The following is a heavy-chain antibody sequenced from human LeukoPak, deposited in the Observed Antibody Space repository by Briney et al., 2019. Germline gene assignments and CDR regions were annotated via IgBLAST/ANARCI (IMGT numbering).Heavy chain of an antibody. J-gene: IGHJ4*02. Sequence: WGSLRLSCAASGFTFSSYAMHWVRQAPGKGLEWVAVISYDGSNKYYADSVKGRFTISRDNSKNTLYLQMNSLRAEDTAVYYCARDHGYGGKGRAVYFDYWGQGTLVTVSS. CDR2: ISYDGSNK. D-gene: IGHD4-23*01. CDR3: ARDHGYGGKGRAVYFDY. V-gene: IGHV3-30*04. CDR1: GFTFSSYA.